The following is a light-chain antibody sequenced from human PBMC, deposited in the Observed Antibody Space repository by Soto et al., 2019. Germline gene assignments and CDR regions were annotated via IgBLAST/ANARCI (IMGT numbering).Light chain of an antibody. CDR1: QSVSSN. CDR2: GAS. Sequence: EIVMTQSPATLSVSPGEISTLXXRASQSVSSNLAWYQQKPGQAPRXVIYGASTRATGIPARFSGSGSGTDFTLTITRLEPEDFAVYFCQQYGSSPRTFGQGTRLEIK. CDR3: QQYGSSPRT. V-gene: IGKV3-15*01. J-gene: IGKJ5*01.